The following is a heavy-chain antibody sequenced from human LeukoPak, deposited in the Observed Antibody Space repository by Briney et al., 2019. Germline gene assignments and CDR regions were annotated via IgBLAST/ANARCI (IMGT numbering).Heavy chain of an antibody. CDR1: GGSFNRYF. CDR3: ARQISSGYDTFDS. D-gene: IGHD5-12*01. V-gene: IGHV4-59*08. CDR2: IHYSGST. Sequence: PSEALSLTCTVYGGSFNRYFYSWIRQPPGKGLEWIGYIHYSGSTKYNPSLQSRVTISADTSKNLLSLKLSSVTAADTAVYYCARQISSGYDTFDSWGQGTLVTVSS. J-gene: IGHJ4*02.